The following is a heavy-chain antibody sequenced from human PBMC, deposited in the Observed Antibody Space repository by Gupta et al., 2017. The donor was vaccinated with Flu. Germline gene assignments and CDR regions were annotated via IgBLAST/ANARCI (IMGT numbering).Heavy chain of an antibody. J-gene: IGHJ6*02. V-gene: IGHV4-34*01. CDR3: ARFGTRLYYYGMDV. Sequence: QVQLQQWGAGLLKPSETLSLTCAVYGGSFSGYYWSWIRQPPGKGLEWIGEINHSGSTNYNPSLKSRVTISVDTSKNQFSLKLSSVTAADTAVYYCARFGTRLYYYGMDVWGQGTTVTVSS. D-gene: IGHD1-1*01. CDR2: INHSGST. CDR1: GGSFSGYY.